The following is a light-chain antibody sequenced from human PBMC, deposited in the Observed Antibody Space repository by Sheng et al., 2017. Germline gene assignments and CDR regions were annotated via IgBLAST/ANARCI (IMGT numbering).Light chain of an antibody. CDR2: DAS. CDR3: QQRSNWPLT. Sequence: EIVLTQSPATLSLSPGERATLSCRASQGISTYLAWYQQKPGQGPRLLIYDASNRAAGIPARFSGDGSGTDFTLTISSLEPEDFAVYYCQQRSNWPLTFGGGTKVE. V-gene: IGKV3D-11*01. CDR1: QGISTY. J-gene: IGKJ4*01.